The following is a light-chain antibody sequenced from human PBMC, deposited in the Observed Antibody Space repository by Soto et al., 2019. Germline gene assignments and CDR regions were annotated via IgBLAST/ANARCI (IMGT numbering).Light chain of an antibody. Sequence: QSVLTQPASVSGSPGQSITISCTGTSSDVGGYNYVSWYQQQSGKAPKLMIHEVSNRPSGVSNRFSGSKSGTSATLGITGLQTGDEADYYCAAWDSSLSSYVFGTGTKVTAL. CDR3: AAWDSSLSSYV. V-gene: IGLV2-14*01. CDR1: SSDVGGYNY. CDR2: EVS. J-gene: IGLJ1*01.